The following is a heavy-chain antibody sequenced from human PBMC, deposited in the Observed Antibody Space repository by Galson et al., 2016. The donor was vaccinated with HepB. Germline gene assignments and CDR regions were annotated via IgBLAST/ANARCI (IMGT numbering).Heavy chain of an antibody. CDR3: ARPPVDGGYSYGPFDH. CDR2: VSDDGSKR. Sequence: SLRLSCAGSGFTFSSHALHWVRQAPGKGLEWVAIVSDDGSKRDYADSVRGRFTISRDNSKNTLSLQMNSLRGEDTAVYYCARPPVDGGYSYGPFDHWGQGIRVTVS. V-gene: IGHV3-30*04. J-gene: IGHJ4*02. CDR1: GFTFSSHA. D-gene: IGHD5-18*01.